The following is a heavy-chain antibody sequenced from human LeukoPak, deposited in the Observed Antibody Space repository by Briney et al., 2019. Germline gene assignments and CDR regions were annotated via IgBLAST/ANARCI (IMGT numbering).Heavy chain of an antibody. Sequence: PSQTLSLTCTVSGGSISSGGYYWSWIRQPPGKGLEWIGYIYYSGSTNYNPSLKSRVTISVDTSKNQFSLKLSSVTAADTAVYYCAREFGNCSGGSCYSYDYWGQGTLVTVSS. V-gene: IGHV4-61*08. D-gene: IGHD2-15*01. J-gene: IGHJ4*02. CDR3: AREFGNCSGGSCYSYDY. CDR1: GGSISSGGYY. CDR2: IYYSGST.